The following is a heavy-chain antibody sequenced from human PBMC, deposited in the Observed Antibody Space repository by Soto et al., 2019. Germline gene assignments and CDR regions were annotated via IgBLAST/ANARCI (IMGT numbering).Heavy chain of an antibody. J-gene: IGHJ4*02. CDR2: TSTNGGST. CDR3: AREGGSYYFDY. Sequence: EVQLVESGGGLVQPGGSLRLSCAASGFTFSSYAMHWVRQAPGKGLEYVSTTSTNGGSTYNVNSVKGRFTISRDNSKNTLYLQMGSLRAEDMAVYYCAREGGSYYFDYWGQGTLVTVSS. D-gene: IGHD1-26*01. CDR1: GFTFSSYA. V-gene: IGHV3-64*01.